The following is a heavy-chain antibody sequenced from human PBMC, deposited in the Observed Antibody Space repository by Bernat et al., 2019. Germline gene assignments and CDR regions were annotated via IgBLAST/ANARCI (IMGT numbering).Heavy chain of an antibody. CDR2: ISSSSSYT. CDR3: ARERQQLETDY. J-gene: IGHJ4*02. CDR1: GFTFSDYY. Sequence: QVQLEESGGGVVQPGRSLRLSCAASGFTFSDYYMSWIRQAPGKGLEWVSYISSSSSYTNYADSVKGRFTISRDNAKNSLYLQMNSLRAEDTAVYYCARERQQLETDYWGQGTLVTVSS. V-gene: IGHV3-11*06. D-gene: IGHD6-13*01.